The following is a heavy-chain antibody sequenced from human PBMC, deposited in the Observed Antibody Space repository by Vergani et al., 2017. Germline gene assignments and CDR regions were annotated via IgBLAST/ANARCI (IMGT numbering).Heavy chain of an antibody. J-gene: IGHJ6*02. D-gene: IGHD5-18*01. CDR1: GYTFTSYG. Sequence: QVQLVQSGAEVKKPGASVKVSCKASGYTFTSYGFSWVRQAPGQGLEWMGWISAYNGNTNYAQKLQGRVTMTTDTSTSTAYMELRSLRSDDTAVYYCARVDTAMVPAYYYYGMDVWGQGTTVTVSS. CDR2: ISAYNGNT. V-gene: IGHV1-18*04. CDR3: ARVDTAMVPAYYYYGMDV.